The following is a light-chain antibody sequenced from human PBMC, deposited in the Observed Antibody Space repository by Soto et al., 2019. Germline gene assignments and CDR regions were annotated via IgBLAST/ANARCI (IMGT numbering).Light chain of an antibody. V-gene: IGKV3-15*01. CDR3: QQYNNWPLT. Sequence: EIVMTQSPATLSVSPGERATLSCRASQSVSSNLAWYQQKPGQAPRLLIYVASTRATGIPARFSGSGSGTDVTLTISSLQSEDFAVYYCQQYNNWPLTFGGGTKVEIK. CDR1: QSVSSN. J-gene: IGKJ4*01. CDR2: VAS.